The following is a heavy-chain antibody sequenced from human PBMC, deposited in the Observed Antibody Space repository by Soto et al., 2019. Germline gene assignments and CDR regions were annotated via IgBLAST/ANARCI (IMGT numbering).Heavy chain of an antibody. J-gene: IGHJ6*02. CDR1: GGTFSSYA. CDR3: AIRLGGSGYQYYDYYGMDV. CDR2: IIPIFGTA. Sequence: QVQLVQSGAEVKKPGSSVKVSCKASGGTFSSYAISWVRQAPGQGLEWMGGIIPIFGTANYAQKFQGRVTITADESTSTAYMELSSLRSEDTAGYYCAIRLGGSGYQYYDYYGMDVWGQGTTVTVAS. D-gene: IGHD5-12*01. V-gene: IGHV1-69*01.